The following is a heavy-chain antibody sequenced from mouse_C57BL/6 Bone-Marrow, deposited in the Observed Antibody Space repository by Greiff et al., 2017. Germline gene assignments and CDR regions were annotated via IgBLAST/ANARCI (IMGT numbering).Heavy chain of an antibody. V-gene: IGHV1-61*01. Sequence: QVQLQQPGAELVRPGSSVKLSCKASGYTFTSYWMDWVKQRPGQGLEWIGNIYPSDSETHYNQKFKDKATLTVDKSSSTAYMQLSSLTSEDSAVYYCARRREYYGSSYAGYAMDYWGQGTSVTVSS. CDR2: IYPSDSET. D-gene: IGHD1-1*01. J-gene: IGHJ4*01. CDR1: GYTFTSYW. CDR3: ARRREYYGSSYAGYAMDY.